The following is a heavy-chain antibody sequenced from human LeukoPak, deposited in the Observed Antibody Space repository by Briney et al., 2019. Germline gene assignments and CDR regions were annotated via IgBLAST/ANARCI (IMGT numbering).Heavy chain of an antibody. Sequence: GGSLRLSCVASGFAFSDSRMHWVRQAPGKGLEWVSRITRDGSSTAYADSVKGRFTVSRDNARATLYLQMNSLGVEDTAVYFCAESRRDFWGQGTLVTVSS. CDR2: ITRDGSST. J-gene: IGHJ4*02. CDR1: GFAFSDSR. CDR3: AESRRDF. V-gene: IGHV3-74*01.